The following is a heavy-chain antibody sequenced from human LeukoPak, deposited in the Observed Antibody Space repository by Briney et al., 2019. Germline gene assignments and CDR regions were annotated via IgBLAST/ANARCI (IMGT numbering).Heavy chain of an antibody. J-gene: IGHJ4*02. Sequence: PGGSLRLSCAASTFTFSSYAMSWVRQAPGKGLEWVSGISDSGGSTYYADSVKGRFTISRDNSKNTLYLQMNSLRAEDTAVYYCAKDLGSNGYRFEYWGQGTLVTVSS. V-gene: IGHV3-23*01. D-gene: IGHD3-22*01. CDR2: ISDSGGST. CDR3: AKDLGSNGYRFEY. CDR1: TFTFSSYA.